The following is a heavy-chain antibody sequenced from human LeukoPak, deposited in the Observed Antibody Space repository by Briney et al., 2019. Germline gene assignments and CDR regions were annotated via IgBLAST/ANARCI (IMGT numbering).Heavy chain of an antibody. V-gene: IGHV3-21*01. D-gene: IGHD6-13*01. J-gene: IGHJ4*02. Sequence: PGGSLRLSCAASGFTFSSYSMNWVRQAPGEGLEWVSSISSSSSYIYYADSVKGRFTISRDNAKNSLYLQMNSLRAEDTAVYYCARGFEQQLASTDYWGQGTLVTVSS. CDR3: ARGFEQQLASTDY. CDR2: ISSSSSYI. CDR1: GFTFSSYS.